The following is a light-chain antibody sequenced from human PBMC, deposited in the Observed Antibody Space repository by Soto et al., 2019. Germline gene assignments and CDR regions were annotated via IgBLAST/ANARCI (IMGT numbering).Light chain of an antibody. Sequence: EIVLTQSPGTLSLSPRERATLSCRASQSIGNNYLAWYQHKPGQAPRLLIYGASNRAAGIPDRFSGSGSGTDFPLTIPRLEPEDFAIYYCQQYDAAPWTVGQGNQLEVK. CDR3: QQYDAAPWT. CDR1: QSIGNNY. J-gene: IGKJ1*01. CDR2: GAS. V-gene: IGKV3-20*01.